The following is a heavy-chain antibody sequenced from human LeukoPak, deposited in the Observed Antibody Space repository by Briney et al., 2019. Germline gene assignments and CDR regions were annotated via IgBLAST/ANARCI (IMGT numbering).Heavy chain of an antibody. D-gene: IGHD5-18*01. V-gene: IGHV3-9*01. Sequence: GRSLRLSCEASGYTFDDYAMHWVRQAPGKGLEWVSAISWNSGSIGYADSVKGRFTISRDNGKNSLYLQMNSLRTEDTALYYCAKGHTYGLGESYLDFWGQGTLVSVSA. CDR2: ISWNSGSI. CDR1: GYTFDDYA. CDR3: AKGHTYGLGESYLDF. J-gene: IGHJ4*02.